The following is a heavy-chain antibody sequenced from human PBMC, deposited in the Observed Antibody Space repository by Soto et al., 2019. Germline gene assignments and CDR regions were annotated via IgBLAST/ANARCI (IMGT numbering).Heavy chain of an antibody. CDR2: ISAHNGNT. J-gene: IGHJ4*02. CDR1: GYIFTTYG. V-gene: IGHV1-18*01. D-gene: IGHD1-1*01. Sequence: VHLVQSGAEVKKPGASVKVSCKGSGYIFTTYGITWVRQAPGQGLEWMGWISAHNGNTNYAPKLQGRVTVTRDTATSTAYMELRNLRSDDTAVYYCARGRYGDYWGQGALVTVSS. CDR3: ARGRYGDY.